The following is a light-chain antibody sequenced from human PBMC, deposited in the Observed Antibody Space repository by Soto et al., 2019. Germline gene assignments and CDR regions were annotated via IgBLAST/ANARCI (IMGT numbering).Light chain of an antibody. J-gene: IGLJ3*02. CDR1: SGHSSYA. CDR2: LNSDGSH. CDR3: QTWGTGIWV. Sequence: QSVLTQSPSASASLGASVKLTCTLSSGHSSYAIAWHQQQPEKGPRSLMKLNSDGSHSKGDGIPDRFSGSSSGAARYLTSSRLQSEDEADYYCQTWGTGIWVFGGGTKLTVL. V-gene: IGLV4-69*01.